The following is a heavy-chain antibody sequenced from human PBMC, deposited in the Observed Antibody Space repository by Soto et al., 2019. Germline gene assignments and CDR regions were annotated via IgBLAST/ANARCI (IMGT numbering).Heavy chain of an antibody. J-gene: IGHJ4*02. CDR3: ESDGRVVLVPARGYHYY. Sequence: QVQLVESGGGVFQPGRSLRLSCAASGFTFSRYAMHWVRQAPGKGLEWVAVISYDGSNKYYADSVKGRFTISRENYKNTRYLHMIRQIAQDTAVYYCESDGRVVLVPARGYHYYSGQGTLVTVST. V-gene: IGHV3-30-3*01. CDR1: GFTFSRYA. CDR2: ISYDGSNK. D-gene: IGHD2-2*01.